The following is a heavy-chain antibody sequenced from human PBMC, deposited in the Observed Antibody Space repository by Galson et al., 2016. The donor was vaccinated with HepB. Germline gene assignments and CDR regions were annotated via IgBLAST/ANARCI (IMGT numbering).Heavy chain of an antibody. V-gene: IGHV3-30*03. CDR3: ARPSDYGGNWPIDF. Sequence: SLRLSCAASGFPFSRYGMHWARQAPGKGLEWVAVTSYDGSHKFYADSVRGRFTISRDNSEDTLYLQMNSLRGEDTAVYYCARPSDYGGNWPIDFWGQGTLVTVSS. CDR1: GFPFSRYG. D-gene: IGHD4-23*01. J-gene: IGHJ4*02. CDR2: TSYDGSHK.